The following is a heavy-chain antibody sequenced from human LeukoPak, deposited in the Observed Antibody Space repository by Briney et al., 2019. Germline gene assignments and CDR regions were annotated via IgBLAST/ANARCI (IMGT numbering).Heavy chain of an antibody. Sequence: SETLSLTCTVSGGSISNTFYYWGWIRQPPGKGLEWIGSINYSGSTYYNPSLKSRVTISVDTSKNHFSLKLSSVTAADTAVYYCARGSSGYYYGEFDYWGQGTLVTVSS. CDR3: ARGSSGYYYGEFDY. CDR2: INYSGST. V-gene: IGHV4-39*07. J-gene: IGHJ4*02. D-gene: IGHD3-22*01. CDR1: GGSISNTFYY.